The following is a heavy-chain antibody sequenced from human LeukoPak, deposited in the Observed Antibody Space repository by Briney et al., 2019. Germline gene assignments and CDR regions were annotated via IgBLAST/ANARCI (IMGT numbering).Heavy chain of an antibody. D-gene: IGHD3-16*01. CDR2: IYTSGST. CDR3: ARDGGGLYFDL. V-gene: IGHV4-61*02. CDR1: GGSISSGSYY. Sequence: SGTLSLTCTGSGGSISSGSYYWNWIRQPAGKGLEWIGRIYTSGSTNYNPSLKSRVTMSVGTSKNQFSLKLSSVTAADTAVYYCARDGGGLYFDLWGRGTLVNVSS. J-gene: IGHJ2*01.